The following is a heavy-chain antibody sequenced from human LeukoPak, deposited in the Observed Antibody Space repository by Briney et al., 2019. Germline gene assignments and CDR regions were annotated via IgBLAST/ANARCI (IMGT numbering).Heavy chain of an antibody. V-gene: IGHV3-21*01. Sequence: PGGSLRLSCAASGFTFSSYSMNWVRQAPGKGLEWVSSISSSSSYIYYADSVKGRFAISRDNAKNSLYLQMNSLRAEDTAVYYCARGQASDFDYWGQGTLVTVSS. J-gene: IGHJ4*02. CDR1: GFTFSSYS. CDR3: ARGQASDFDY. CDR2: ISSSSSYI.